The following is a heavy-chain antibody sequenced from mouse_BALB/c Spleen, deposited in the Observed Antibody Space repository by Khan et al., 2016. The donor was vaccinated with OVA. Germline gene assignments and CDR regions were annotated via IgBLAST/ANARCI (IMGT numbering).Heavy chain of an antibody. V-gene: IGHV1-18*01. CDR1: GYSFTAYY. J-gene: IGHJ3*01. CDR2: ITPNTDNT. CDR3: ARGYDVFAY. Sequence: EVQLQQSGPDLVKTGASVKISCKASGYSFTAYYMNWVKLSHGKSLECIGRITPNTDNTNYNQKFKGKAILTVDTSSSTAYMELRSLTSEDAAVYFCARGYDVFAYWGQGTLVTVSA. D-gene: IGHD2-14*01.